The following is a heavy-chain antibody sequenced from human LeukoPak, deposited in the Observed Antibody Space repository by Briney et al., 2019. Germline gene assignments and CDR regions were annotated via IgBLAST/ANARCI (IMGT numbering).Heavy chain of an antibody. CDR1: GFTFTTYW. J-gene: IGHJ4*02. CDR2: IKHDGSEQ. V-gene: IGHV3-7*03. Sequence: GGSLRLSCAASGFTFTTYWMSWMRQAPGKGLQWVANIKHDGSEQYYVDSVKGRFTISRDNSKNTLYLQMNSLRAEDTAVYYCAREYGRALDYWGQGTLVTVSS. D-gene: IGHD4-17*01. CDR3: AREYGRALDY.